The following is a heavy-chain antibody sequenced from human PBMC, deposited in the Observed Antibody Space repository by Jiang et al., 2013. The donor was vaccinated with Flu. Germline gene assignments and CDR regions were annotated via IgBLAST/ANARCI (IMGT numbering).Heavy chain of an antibody. CDR3: ARGQAFGGLIVLDH. D-gene: IGHD3-16*02. CDR2: XFYSEST. Sequence: GLVKPSQTPVPHPALSLVAQSTVMITTGAGSASPRKGLEWIGYXFYSESTYXNPSLKSRVAISVDTSKNEFSLRLSSVTAADTAFYYCARGQAFGGLIVLDHWGQGTLVTVAS. CDR1: VAQSTVMITT. V-gene: IGHV4-30-4*08. J-gene: IGHJ4*02.